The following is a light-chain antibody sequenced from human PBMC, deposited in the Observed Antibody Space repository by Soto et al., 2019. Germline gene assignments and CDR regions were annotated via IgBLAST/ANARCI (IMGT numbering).Light chain of an antibody. Sequence: EIVMTQSPATLSVSPGERATLSCRASQSVTNNLAWYQQKPGQAPRLLIYGASTRATGIPARFSSSVSGTEFTLTISSLQSEDFAVYYCQQYNIWPQTFGQGTKV. J-gene: IGKJ1*01. CDR1: QSVTNN. V-gene: IGKV3-15*01. CDR2: GAS. CDR3: QQYNIWPQT.